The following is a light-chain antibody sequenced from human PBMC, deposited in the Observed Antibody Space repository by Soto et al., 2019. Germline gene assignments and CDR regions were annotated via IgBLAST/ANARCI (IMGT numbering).Light chain of an antibody. CDR3: QKYRSYFLT. Sequence: DIQMTQSPSTLSASVGDRVTITCRASQSISRSLAWYQQKSGKAPKLLIYDASSLESGVPSRFSGSGFGTEFTPTISVLQPDDFATDYCQKYRSYFLTFGPGTTVDMK. V-gene: IGKV1-5*01. CDR1: QSISRS. J-gene: IGKJ3*01. CDR2: DAS.